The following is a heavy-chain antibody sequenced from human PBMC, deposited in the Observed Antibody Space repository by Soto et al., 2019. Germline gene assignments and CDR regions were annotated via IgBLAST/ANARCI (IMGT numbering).Heavy chain of an antibody. D-gene: IGHD6-6*01. J-gene: IGHJ4*02. CDR2: INHSGST. CDR3: ARVKGSSSIYFDY. CDR1: GGSFSGYY. Sequence: QVQLQQWGAGLLKPSETLSLTCAVYGGSFSGYYWSWIRQPPGKGLEWIGEINHSGSTNYNPSLKSRVTISVDTSKNQFSLKLSSVTAADPAVYYCARVKGSSSIYFDYWGQGTLVTVSS. V-gene: IGHV4-34*01.